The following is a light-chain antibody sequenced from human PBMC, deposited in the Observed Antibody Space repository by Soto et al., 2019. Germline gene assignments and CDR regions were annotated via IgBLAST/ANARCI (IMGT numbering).Light chain of an antibody. CDR1: QSISSW. Sequence: DIPMTQSPSTLSASVGDRVTITCRASQSISSWLAWYQQKPGKAPKLLIYKASSLESGVPSRFSGSGSGTEFTLTISSLQPDDFATYYCQQYNSYPPFGGGTKVEIK. V-gene: IGKV1-5*03. CDR3: QQYNSYPP. CDR2: KAS. J-gene: IGKJ4*01.